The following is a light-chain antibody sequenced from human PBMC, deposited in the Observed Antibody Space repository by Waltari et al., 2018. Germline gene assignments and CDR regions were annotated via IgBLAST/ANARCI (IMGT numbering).Light chain of an antibody. CDR1: RSISIN. CDR3: QQFNDWPRT. J-gene: IGKJ1*01. V-gene: IGKV3-15*01. CDR2: GAS. Sequence: EVVMTQSPATLSVSPGGRATLSCRASRSISINLVWYQQRPGQAPRLLIYGASTRATDIPARVSGSGSGTEFTLTISSLQSEDAAVYYCQQFNDWPRTFGQGTKVEVK.